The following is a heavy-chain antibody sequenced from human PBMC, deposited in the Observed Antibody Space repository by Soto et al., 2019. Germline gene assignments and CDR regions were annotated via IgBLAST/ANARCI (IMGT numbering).Heavy chain of an antibody. CDR2: ISSSGSAI. D-gene: IGHD5-12*01. J-gene: IGHJ4*02. CDR1: GFTFSDYY. V-gene: IGHV3-11*01. CDR3: ARDRGSSGYDLGLFDY. Sequence: GGSLRLSCAASGFTFSDYYMSWIRQAPGKGLEWVSYISSSGSAIYYADSVKGRFTISRDNAKNSLYLQMNSLRAEDTAVYYCARDRGSSGYDLGLFDYWGQGTLVTVSS.